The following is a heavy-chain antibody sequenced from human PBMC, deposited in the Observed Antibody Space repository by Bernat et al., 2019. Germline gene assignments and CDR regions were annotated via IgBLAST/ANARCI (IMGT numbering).Heavy chain of an antibody. CDR1: GGSFSGYY. J-gene: IGHJ3*02. CDR3: ARHGYDYIWGSYRYTGVAAFDI. CDR2: IYYSGST. V-gene: IGHV4-34*11. Sequence: QVQLQQWGAGLLKPSETLSLTCAVYGGSFSGYYWSWIRQPPGKGLEWIGYIYYSGSTNYNPSPKSRVTISVDTSKNQFSLKLSSVTAADTAVYYCARHGYDYIWGSYRYTGVAAFDIWGQGTMVTVSS. D-gene: IGHD3-16*02.